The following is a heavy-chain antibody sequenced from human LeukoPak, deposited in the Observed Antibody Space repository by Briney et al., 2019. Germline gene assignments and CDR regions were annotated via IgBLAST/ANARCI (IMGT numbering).Heavy chain of an antibody. Sequence: SETLSRTCSVSGGSVSSSSYYWGWIGQPPWKGLEGSGNIWYRGRTYYDPSLKSRGSVSVDTSKNHFSLKLTSVTAADTAVYYCARVYSGYDYPFDFWGQGTLVTVSS. D-gene: IGHD5-12*01. CDR3: ARVYSGYDYPFDF. J-gene: IGHJ4*02. CDR2: IWYRGRT. CDR1: GGSVSSSSYY. V-gene: IGHV4-39*02.